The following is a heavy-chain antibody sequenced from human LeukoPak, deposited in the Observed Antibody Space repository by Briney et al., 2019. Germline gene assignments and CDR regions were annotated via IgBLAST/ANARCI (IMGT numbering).Heavy chain of an antibody. CDR3: ARRYCSGGSCSRYFDY. CDR2: IYYSGST. D-gene: IGHD2-15*01. CDR1: GGSISNYY. J-gene: IGHJ4*02. Sequence: NPSETLSLTCTVSGGSISNYYWSWIRQPPGKGLEWIGYIYYSGSTNYNPSLKSRVTISVDTSKNQFSLKVNSVTAADTAVYYCARRYCSGGSCSRYFDYWGQGTLVTVSS. V-gene: IGHV4-59*01.